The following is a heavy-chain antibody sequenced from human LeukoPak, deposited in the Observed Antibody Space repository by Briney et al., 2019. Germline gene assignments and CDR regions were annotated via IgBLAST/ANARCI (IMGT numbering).Heavy chain of an antibody. CDR2: INSDGSDI. V-gene: IGHV3-74*01. Sequence: GGSLRLSCAASGFTFKTYWMHWVRHAPGEGLVWVSRINSDGSDISYADSVKGRFTISRDNAKNALYLQVNSLRAEDTAVYYCSKGGFYNWGSFDYWGQGALVTVSS. CDR3: SKGGFYNWGSFDY. D-gene: IGHD3-16*01. J-gene: IGHJ4*02. CDR1: GFTFKTYW.